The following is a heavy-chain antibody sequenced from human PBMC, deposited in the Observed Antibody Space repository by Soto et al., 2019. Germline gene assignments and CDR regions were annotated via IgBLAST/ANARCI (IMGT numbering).Heavy chain of an antibody. CDR3: TTDGTYYYGSGSYYQAYYYYGMDV. J-gene: IGHJ6*02. CDR2: IKSKTDGGTT. D-gene: IGHD3-10*01. Sequence: XGSLRLSCAAAGFTFSNAWMSWVRQAPGKGLEWVGRIKSKTDGGTTDYAAPVKGRFTISRDDSKNTLYLQMNSLKTEDTAVYYCTTDGTYYYGSGSYYQAYYYYGMDVWGQGTTVTVSS. CDR1: GFTFSNAW. V-gene: IGHV3-15*01.